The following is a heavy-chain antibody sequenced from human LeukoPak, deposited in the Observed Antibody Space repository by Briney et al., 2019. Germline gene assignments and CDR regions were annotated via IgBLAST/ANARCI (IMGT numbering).Heavy chain of an antibody. V-gene: IGHV3-9*01. J-gene: IGHJ4*02. CDR2: ISWNSGSI. CDR3: ARGPGPIDY. Sequence: PGGSLRLSCAASGFTFDDYAMHWVRQAPGKGLEWVSGISWNSGSIGYADPVKGRFTISRDNSKNTLYLQMNSLRAEDTAVYYCARGPGPIDYWGQGTLVTVSS. CDR1: GFTFDDYA.